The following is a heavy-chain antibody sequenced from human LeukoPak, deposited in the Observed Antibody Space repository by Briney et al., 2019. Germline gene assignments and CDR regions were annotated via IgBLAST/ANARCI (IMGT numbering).Heavy chain of an antibody. CDR2: IYYSGST. Sequence: PSGTLSLTCTVSGGSISSYYWSWIRQPPGKGLEWIGYIYYSGSTNYNPSLKSRVTISVDTSKNQFSLKLSSVTAADTAVYYCARDVTGNDAFDIWGQGTMVTVSS. CDR3: ARDVTGNDAFDI. D-gene: IGHD1-20*01. CDR1: GGSISSYY. V-gene: IGHV4-59*01. J-gene: IGHJ3*02.